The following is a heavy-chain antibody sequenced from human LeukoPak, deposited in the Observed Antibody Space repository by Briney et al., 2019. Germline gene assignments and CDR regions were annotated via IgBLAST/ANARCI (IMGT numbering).Heavy chain of an antibody. V-gene: IGHV5-10-1*01. CDR1: GYSTISYW. J-gene: IGHJ5*02. Sequence: GASLHIHFKGPGYSTISYWISRMGQMPGKGLEWMGRIDPSDSYTNYSPSFQGHVTISADKSISTAYLQWSSLKASDTAMYYCARTGESTVAAGNEFPSWGQGTLVTVSS. D-gene: IGHD6-13*01. CDR3: ARTGESTVAAGNEFPS. CDR2: IDPSDSYT.